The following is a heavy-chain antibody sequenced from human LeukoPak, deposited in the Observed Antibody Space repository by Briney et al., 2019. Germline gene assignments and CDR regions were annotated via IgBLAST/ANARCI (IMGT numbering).Heavy chain of an antibody. V-gene: IGHV3-21*01. CDR2: ISSSSSYI. J-gene: IGHJ3*02. CDR3: ARDGIAVAGPDAFDI. Sequence: GGSLRLSCAASGFTFSSYSMNWVRQAPGKGLEWVSSISSSSSYIYYADSVKGRFTISRDNAKNSLYLQMNSLRAEDTAVYYCARDGIAVAGPDAFDIWGQGTMVTVSS. D-gene: IGHD6-19*01. CDR1: GFTFSSYS.